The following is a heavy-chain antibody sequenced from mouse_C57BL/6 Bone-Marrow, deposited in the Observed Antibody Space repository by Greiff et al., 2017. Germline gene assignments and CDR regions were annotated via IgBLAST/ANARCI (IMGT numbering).Heavy chain of an antibody. D-gene: IGHD1-1*01. CDR2: IDPEDGET. CDR1: GFNIKDYY. J-gene: IGHJ2*01. Sequence: VQLQQSGAELVKPGASVKLSCTASGFNIKDYYIHWVKQRTEQGLEWIGRIDPEDGETKYAPKFQDKATTTADTSSNTAYLQLSSLPSEDTAVYYCTRSLIYYGTNYWGQGTTLTVSS. V-gene: IGHV14-2*01. CDR3: TRSLIYYGTNY.